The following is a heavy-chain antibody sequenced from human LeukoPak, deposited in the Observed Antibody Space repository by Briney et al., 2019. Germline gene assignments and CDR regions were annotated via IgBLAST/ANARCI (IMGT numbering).Heavy chain of an antibody. CDR1: GYTFTGYY. CDR2: INPNSGGT. J-gene: IGHJ6*03. CDR3: ARDQGGSISTRAYYYMDV. Sequence: ASVKVSCKASGYTFTGYYMHWVRQAPGQGLERMGWINPNSGGTNYAQKFQGRVTMTRDTSISTAYMELSRLRSDDTAVYYCARDQGGSISTRAYYYMDVWGKGTTVTVSS. V-gene: IGHV1-2*02. D-gene: IGHD2-15*01.